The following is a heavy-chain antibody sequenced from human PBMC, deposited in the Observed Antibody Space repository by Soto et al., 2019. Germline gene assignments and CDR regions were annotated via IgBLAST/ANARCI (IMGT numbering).Heavy chain of an antibody. CDR3: AKDKGGTPYYIYS. V-gene: IGHV3-9*01. J-gene: IGHJ4*02. D-gene: IGHD6-25*01. CDR2: VNWNSDKV. CDR1: GFNFGNYA. Sequence: VLLVEAGGGLVQPGGSLRLSCAVSGFNFGNYAMHWVRQAPGKGLEWVAAVNWNSDKVAYAGSVLGRFTIFRDSAKNSLHLQMNDLTTEDTAFYYCAKDKGGTPYYIYSWGQGILVTVSS.